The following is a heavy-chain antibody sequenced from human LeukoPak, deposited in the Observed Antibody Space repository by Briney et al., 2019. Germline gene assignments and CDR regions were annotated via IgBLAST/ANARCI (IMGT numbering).Heavy chain of an antibody. V-gene: IGHV1-69*13. J-gene: IGHJ6*02. CDR2: IIPIFGTA. D-gene: IGHD2-2*02. CDR3: ARDQDIVVVPAAITTSYYYYGMDV. CDR1: GGTFSSYA. Sequence: ASVKVSCKASGGTFSSYAISWVRQAPGQGLEWMGGIIPIFGTANYAQKFQGRVTITADESTSTAYMELSSLRSEDTAVYYCARDQDIVVVPAAITTSYYYYGMDVWGQGTTVTVSS.